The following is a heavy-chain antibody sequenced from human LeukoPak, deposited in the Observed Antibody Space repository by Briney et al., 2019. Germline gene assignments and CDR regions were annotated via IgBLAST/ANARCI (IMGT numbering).Heavy chain of an antibody. CDR1: GYSISSGYY. J-gene: IGHJ5*02. D-gene: IGHD3-22*01. Sequence: SETLSLTCTVSGYSISSGYYWGWIRQPPGKGLEWIGSIYHSGSTSYNPSLKSRVTTSGDTSKNQFSRKVRSVCAADTAVYYCAREVLYYYDSSGYYQDWFDPWGQGTLVTVSS. V-gene: IGHV4-38-2*02. CDR3: AREVLYYYDSSGYYQDWFDP. CDR2: IYHSGST.